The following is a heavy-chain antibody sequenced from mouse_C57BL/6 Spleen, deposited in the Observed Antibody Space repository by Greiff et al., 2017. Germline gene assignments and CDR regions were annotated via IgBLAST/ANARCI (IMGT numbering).Heavy chain of an antibody. Sequence: DVKLQESGAELVRPGASVKLSCTASGFNIKDDYMHWVKQRPEQGLEWIGWIDPENGDTEYASKFQGKATITADTSSNTAYLQLSSLTSEDTAVYYCTTNYGSSFLWYFDVWGTGTTVTVSS. CDR2: IDPENGDT. CDR3: TTNYGSSFLWYFDV. V-gene: IGHV14-4*01. D-gene: IGHD1-1*01. J-gene: IGHJ1*03. CDR1: GFNIKDDY.